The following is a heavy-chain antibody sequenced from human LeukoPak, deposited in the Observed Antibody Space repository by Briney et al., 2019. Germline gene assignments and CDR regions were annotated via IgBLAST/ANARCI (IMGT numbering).Heavy chain of an antibody. J-gene: IGHJ4*02. CDR1: GYTFTSYA. V-gene: IGHV1-3*01. Sequence: ASVKVSCKASGYTFTSYAMHWVRQAPGQRLEWMGWINAGNGNTKYSQKFQGRVTITRDTSASTAYMELSSLRSEDTAVYYCARESGSYYGYYFDYWGQGTLVTVSS. CDR2: INAGNGNT. CDR3: ARESGSYYGYYFDY. D-gene: IGHD1-26*01.